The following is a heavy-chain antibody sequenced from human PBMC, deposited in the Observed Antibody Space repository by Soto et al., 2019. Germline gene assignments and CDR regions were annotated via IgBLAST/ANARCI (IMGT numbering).Heavy chain of an antibody. J-gene: IGHJ4*02. D-gene: IGHD6-13*01. V-gene: IGHV3-23*01. CDR2: ISASGGST. CDR1: GFTFSSYA. CDR3: GKDPLSLASAGSF. Sequence: GGALRLSCAASGFTFSSYAMSWVRQAPGKGLEWVSFISASGGSTDYADAVKGRFAISRDNSKNTLYLQMNSLRVEDTAVYYCGKDPLSLASAGSFWGQGTRVTVPS.